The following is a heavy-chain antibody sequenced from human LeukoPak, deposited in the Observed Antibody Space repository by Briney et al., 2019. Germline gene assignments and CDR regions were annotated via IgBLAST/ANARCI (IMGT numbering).Heavy chain of an antibody. CDR3: ARKGRRLLWFGESTPYYFDY. CDR1: GGSFSGYY. J-gene: IGHJ4*02. CDR2: INHSGST. V-gene: IGHV4-34*01. Sequence: SETLSLTCAVYGGSFSGYYWSWIRQPPGKGLEWIGEINHSGSTNYNPSLKSRVTISVDTSKNQFSLKLSSVTAADTAVYYCARKGRRLLWFGESTPYYFDYRGQGTLVTVSS. D-gene: IGHD3-10*01.